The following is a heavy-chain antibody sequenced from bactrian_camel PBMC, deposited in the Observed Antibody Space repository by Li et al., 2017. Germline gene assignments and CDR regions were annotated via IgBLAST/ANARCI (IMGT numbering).Heavy chain of an antibody. CDR1: GFTASGHC. V-gene: IGHV3S59*01. CDR2: ISWGVAST. Sequence: DVQLVESGGGSVQAGGSVRLSCAASGFTASGHCMGWFRQAPGKEREGVAAISWGVASTKYDDSVKGRFTISRDNAKSTLYLQINSLKTEDTAVYYCAAEGGAIVAAGYDYWGQGTQVTVS. D-gene: IGHD7*01. CDR3: AAEGGAIVAAGYDY. J-gene: IGHJ4*01.